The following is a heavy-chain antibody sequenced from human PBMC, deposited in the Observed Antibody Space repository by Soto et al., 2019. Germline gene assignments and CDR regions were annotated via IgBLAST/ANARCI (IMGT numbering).Heavy chain of an antibody. J-gene: IGHJ4*02. CDR1: GFIFSNYA. D-gene: IGHD6-19*01. V-gene: IGHV3-23*01. CDR2: IGGSGDDT. Sequence: QSGGSLRHSCAASGFIFSNYAMTWVRQAPGKGLQWVSTIGGSGDDTFYGDSVKGRFAISRDNSKSTLSLQMSSLRAEDTAVYYCARGSRDSRGWSFDYWGQGTLVTVS. CDR3: ARGSRDSRGWSFDY.